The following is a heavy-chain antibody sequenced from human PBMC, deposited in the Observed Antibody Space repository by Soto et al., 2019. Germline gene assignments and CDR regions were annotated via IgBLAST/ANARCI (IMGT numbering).Heavy chain of an antibody. J-gene: IGHJ4*02. V-gene: IGHV3-23*01. CDR1: GFTFSSYA. Sequence: GALSLSCAASGFTFSSYAMSWVRQAPGKGLEWVSAISGSGGSTYYADSVKGRFTISRDNSKNTLYLQMNSLRAEDTAVSYCAKVLAGRWYYFDYWGQGNLVTVSS. D-gene: IGHD3-3*01. CDR3: AKVLAGRWYYFDY. CDR2: ISGSGGST.